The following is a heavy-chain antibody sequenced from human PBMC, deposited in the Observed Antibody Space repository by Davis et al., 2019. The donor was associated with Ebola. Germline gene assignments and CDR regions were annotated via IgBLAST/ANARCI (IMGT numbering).Heavy chain of an antibody. Sequence: PSETLSLTCAVYGGSFSGYYWSWIRQPPGKGLEWIGEINHSGSTNYNPSLKSRVTISVDTSKNQFSLKLSSVTAADTAVYYCGEGVGATDYYYMDVWGKGTTVTVSS. J-gene: IGHJ6*03. CDR1: GGSFSGYY. CDR2: INHSGST. CDR3: GEGVGATDYYYMDV. D-gene: IGHD1-26*01. V-gene: IGHV4-34*01.